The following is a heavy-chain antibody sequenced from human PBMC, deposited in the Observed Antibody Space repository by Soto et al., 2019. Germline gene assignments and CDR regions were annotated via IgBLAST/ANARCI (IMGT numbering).Heavy chain of an antibody. D-gene: IGHD6-19*01. J-gene: IGHJ6*02. V-gene: IGHV4-61*02. Sequence: SETLSLTCAVSGGSISSGGYSWTWIRQPAGKGLEWIGRIYTSASINYNPSLKGRVTLSVDTSTNQVSLRLASVTAADTAIYYCARDREAGYNFYYGMDVWGQGTTVTVSS. CDR3: ARDREAGYNFYYGMDV. CDR2: IYTSASI. CDR1: GGSISSGGYS.